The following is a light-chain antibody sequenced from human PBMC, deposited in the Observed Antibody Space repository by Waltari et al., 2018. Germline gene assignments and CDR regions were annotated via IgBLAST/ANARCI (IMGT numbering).Light chain of an antibody. J-gene: IGKJ1*01. CDR3: QQRSNWPPWT. CDR2: DAS. V-gene: IGKV3-11*01. CDR1: QSVNKY. Sequence: EIVLTQSPATLSLSPGARATLPCRASQSVNKYLAWYQQRPGQAPRLLIYDASNRATGIPARFSGSGSGTDFTLTISSLEPEDFAVYFCQQRSNWPPWTFGQGTKVEFK.